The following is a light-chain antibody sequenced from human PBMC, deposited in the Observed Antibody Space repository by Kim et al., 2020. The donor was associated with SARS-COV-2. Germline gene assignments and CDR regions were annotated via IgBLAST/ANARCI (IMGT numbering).Light chain of an antibody. V-gene: IGLV3-19*01. J-gene: IGLJ2*01. CDR2: GKN. Sequence: ALGQTVRITCQGDSLRIYYASWYQQKPGQAPALLMYGKNNRPSGIPDRFSGSSSRNTASLTITGAQAEDEADYYCNSRDSSGDHLVFGGGTQLTVL. CDR3: NSRDSSGDHLV. CDR1: SLRIYY.